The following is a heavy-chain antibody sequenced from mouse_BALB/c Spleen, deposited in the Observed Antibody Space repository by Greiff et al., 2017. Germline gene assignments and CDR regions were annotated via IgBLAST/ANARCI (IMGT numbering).Heavy chain of an antibody. J-gene: IGHJ2*01. D-gene: IGHD2-2*01. CDR2: ISSGGST. Sequence: EVKLVESGGGLVKPGGSLKLSCAASGFTFSSYAMSWVRQTPEKRLEWVASISSGGSTYYPDSVKGRFIISRDNARNILYLQMSSLRSEDTAMYYCARGGFYYGYDDYWGQGTTLTVSS. CDR3: ARGGFYYGYDDY. V-gene: IGHV5-6-5*01. CDR1: GFTFSSYA.